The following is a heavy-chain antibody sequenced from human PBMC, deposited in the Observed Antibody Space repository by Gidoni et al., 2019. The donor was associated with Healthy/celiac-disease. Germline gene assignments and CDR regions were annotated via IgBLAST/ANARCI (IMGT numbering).Heavy chain of an antibody. J-gene: IGHJ4*02. CDR2: IYSGGST. D-gene: IGHD2-2*01. Sequence: EVQLVESGGGLIQPGGSLRLSCAASGFTVSSNYMSWVRQAPGKGLEWVSVIYSGGSTYYADSVKGRFTISRDNSKTTLYLQMNSLRAEDTAVYYCARVMARHSSTTGVYAFFDYWGQGTLVTVSS. V-gene: IGHV3-53*01. CDR1: GFTVSSNY. CDR3: ARVMARHSSTTGVYAFFDY.